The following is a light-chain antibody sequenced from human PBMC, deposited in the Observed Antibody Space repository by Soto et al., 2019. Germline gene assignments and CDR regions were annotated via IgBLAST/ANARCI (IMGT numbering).Light chain of an antibody. J-gene: IGLJ1*01. CDR1: SSDVGGYNY. V-gene: IGLV2-14*03. CDR2: DVT. Sequence: QSVLTQPASVSGSPGQSITISCTGTSSDVGGYNYVSWYQHHPGEAPRLLIYDVTNRPSGVSNRFSGSKSGNTASLTISGLQPEDEADYYCISYTSGTTLFVFVTGYKVTVL. CDR3: ISYTSGTTLFV.